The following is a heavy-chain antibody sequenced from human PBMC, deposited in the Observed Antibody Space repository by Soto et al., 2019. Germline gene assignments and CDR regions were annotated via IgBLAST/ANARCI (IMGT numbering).Heavy chain of an antibody. Sequence: GSGPTLVNPTQTLTLTCTFSGFSLSTSGGGVGWIRQPPGKALEWLALIYWDDNKRYSPSLKGRLTITKDTSKNQMVLTITNTDPVDTATYYCAHRQVLGYCSAGSCYSPEYFQHWGQGTLGNVYS. CDR1: GFSLSTSGGG. J-gene: IGHJ1*01. CDR2: IYWDDNK. V-gene: IGHV2-5*02. D-gene: IGHD2-15*01. CDR3: AHRQVLGYCSAGSCYSPEYFQH.